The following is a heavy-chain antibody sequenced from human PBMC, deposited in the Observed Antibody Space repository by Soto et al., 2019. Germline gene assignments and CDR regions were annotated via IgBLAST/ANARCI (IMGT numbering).Heavy chain of an antibody. J-gene: IGHJ6*02. CDR2: IWYDGSNK. D-gene: IGHD2-2*01. CDR3: AKTGNIGYCSSTSCRRYYYYYGMDA. V-gene: IGHV3-33*06. CDR1: GFTFSSYG. Sequence: GGSLRLSCAASGFTFSSYGMHWVRQAPGKGLEWVAVIWYDGSNKYYADTVKGRFTISRDNSKNTLYLQMNSLRAEDTAVYYCAKTGNIGYCSSTSCRRYYYYYGMDAWGQGTTVTVSS.